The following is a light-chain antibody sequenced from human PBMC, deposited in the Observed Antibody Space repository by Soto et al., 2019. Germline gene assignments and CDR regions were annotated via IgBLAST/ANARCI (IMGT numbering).Light chain of an antibody. Sequence: IQMTQSPSSVSASVGDRVTITCRASQGISTNLAWYQQKPGKAPKLLIYAASSLQSGVPPRFSGSGSGTDFTLTISSLQPDDFATYYCQQYSTYTPRTFGQGTKVDIK. J-gene: IGKJ1*01. V-gene: IGKV1-16*01. CDR2: AAS. CDR1: QGISTN. CDR3: QQYSTYTPRT.